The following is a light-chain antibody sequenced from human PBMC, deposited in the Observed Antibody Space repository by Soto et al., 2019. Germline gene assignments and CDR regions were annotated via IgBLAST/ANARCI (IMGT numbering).Light chain of an antibody. Sequence: EIVLTQSPGTLSLSPGERATLSCMASQSVSSSYLAWYQQKPGQAPRLLIYGASSRATGIPGRFSGSGSGTDFTLTISRLEPEDFAVYYCQQYGSSTWTFGQGTKVDIK. CDR3: QQYGSSTWT. CDR2: GAS. J-gene: IGKJ1*01. V-gene: IGKV3-20*01. CDR1: QSVSSSY.